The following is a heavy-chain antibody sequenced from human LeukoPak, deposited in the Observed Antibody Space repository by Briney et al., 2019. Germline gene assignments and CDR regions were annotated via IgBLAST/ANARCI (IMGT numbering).Heavy chain of an antibody. CDR2: ISYDGSNK. D-gene: IGHD6-13*01. Sequence: PGRSLRLSCAASGFTFRSYGMHWVRQAPGKGLEGVAVISYDGSNKYYADSVKGRFTISRDNSKNTLYLQMNSLRAEDTAVYYCAKDSQQQLLPSDYWGQGTLVTVSS. J-gene: IGHJ4*02. CDR1: GFTFRSYG. CDR3: AKDSQQQLLPSDY. V-gene: IGHV3-30*18.